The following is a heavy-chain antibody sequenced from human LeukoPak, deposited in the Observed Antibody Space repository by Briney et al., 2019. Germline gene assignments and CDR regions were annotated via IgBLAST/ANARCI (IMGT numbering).Heavy chain of an antibody. CDR1: GFTFSSYG. CDR2: ISGSGGST. D-gene: IGHD6-19*01. CDR3: AKATHHEDLAVAGTFDAFDI. J-gene: IGHJ3*02. Sequence: PGGSLRLSCAASGFTFSSYGMHWVRQAPGKGLEWVSAISGSGGSTYYADSVKGRFTISRDNSKNTLYLQMNSLRAEDTAVYYCAKATHHEDLAVAGTFDAFDIWGQGTMVTVSS. V-gene: IGHV3-23*01.